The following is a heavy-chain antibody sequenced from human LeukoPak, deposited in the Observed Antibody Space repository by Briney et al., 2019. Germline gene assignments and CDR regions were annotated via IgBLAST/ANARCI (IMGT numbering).Heavy chain of an antibody. V-gene: IGHV4-59*08. J-gene: IGHJ4*02. CDR3: ARLYDY. Sequence: SETLSLTCTVSGGSISSYYWSWIRQPPGKGPEWIGYIYYSGSTNYNPSLKSRVTISVDTSKNQFSLKLSSVTAADTAVYYCARLYDYWGQGTLVTVSS. CDR1: GGSISSYY. CDR2: IYYSGST.